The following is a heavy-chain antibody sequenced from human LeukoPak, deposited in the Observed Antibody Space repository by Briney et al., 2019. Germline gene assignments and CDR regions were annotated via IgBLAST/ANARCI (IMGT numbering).Heavy chain of an antibody. CDR2: IYYSGST. D-gene: IGHD5-18*01. J-gene: IGHJ4*02. Sequence: PSETLSLTCTVSGDAISIYYWNWIRQSPGKGLEWIGYIYYSGSTSYNPSLKSRVTISVDTSKNQFSLNLSSVTAADTAVYYCARTEYSFGHFDYWGQGTLVTVSS. CDR1: GDAISIYY. CDR3: ARTEYSFGHFDY. V-gene: IGHV4-59*01.